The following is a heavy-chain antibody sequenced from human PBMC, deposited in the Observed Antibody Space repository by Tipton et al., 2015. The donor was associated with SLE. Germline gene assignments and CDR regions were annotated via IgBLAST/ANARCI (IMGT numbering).Heavy chain of an antibody. J-gene: IGHJ4*02. CDR2: IYYSGST. D-gene: IGHD6-13*01. Sequence: TLSLTCTVSGGSISSSSYYWGWIRQPPGKGLEWIGSIYYSGSTYYNPSLKSRATISVDTSKNQFSLKLSSVTAADTAVYYCARIVAAAGTRYFDYWGQGTLVTVSS. V-gene: IGHV4-39*07. CDR3: ARIVAAAGTRYFDY. CDR1: GGSISSSSYY.